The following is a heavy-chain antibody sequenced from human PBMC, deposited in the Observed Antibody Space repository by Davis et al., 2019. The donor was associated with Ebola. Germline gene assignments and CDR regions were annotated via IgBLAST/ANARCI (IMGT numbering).Heavy chain of an antibody. CDR1: GGSISGYY. J-gene: IGHJ4*02. CDR3: ARDMAEWELMWDYFDY. CDR2: IKQDGSEK. V-gene: IGHV3-7*03. Sequence: ETLSLTCTVSGGSISGYYWSWVRQAPGKGLEWVANIKQDGSEKYYVDSVKCRFTISRDNAKNSLYLQMNSLRAEDTAVYYCARDMAEWELMWDYFDYWGQGTLVTVSS. D-gene: IGHD1-26*01.